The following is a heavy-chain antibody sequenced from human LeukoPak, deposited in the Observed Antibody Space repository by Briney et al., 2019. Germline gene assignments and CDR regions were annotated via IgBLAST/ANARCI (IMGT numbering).Heavy chain of an antibody. Sequence: ASVKVSCKASGYTFTSYGISWVRQAPGQGLGWMGGIIPIFGTANYAQKFQGRVTITADKSTSTAYMELSSLRSEDTAVYYCARALVDSSGYPLNFDYWGQGTLVTVSS. CDR3: ARALVDSSGYPLNFDY. CDR1: GYTFTSYG. CDR2: IIPIFGTA. J-gene: IGHJ4*02. D-gene: IGHD3-22*01. V-gene: IGHV1-69*06.